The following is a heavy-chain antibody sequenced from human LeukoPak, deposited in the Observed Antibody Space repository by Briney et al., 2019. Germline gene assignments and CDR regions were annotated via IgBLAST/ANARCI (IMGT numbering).Heavy chain of an antibody. CDR3: ARPYYDSSGYYYGIVY. CDR2: IYPGDSDT. D-gene: IGHD3-22*01. J-gene: IGHJ4*02. Sequence: GESLKISCKGSGYSFTSYWIGWVRQMPGKGLEWMGIIYPGDSDTRYSPSFQGQVTISADKSISTAYLQWSSLKAPDTAMYYCARPYYDSSGYYYGIVYWGQGTLVTVSS. CDR1: GYSFTSYW. V-gene: IGHV5-51*01.